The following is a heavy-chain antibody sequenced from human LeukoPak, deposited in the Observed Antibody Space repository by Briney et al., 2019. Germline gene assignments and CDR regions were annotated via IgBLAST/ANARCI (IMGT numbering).Heavy chain of an antibody. CDR2: ISSSSSYI. D-gene: IGHD5-12*01. J-gene: IGHJ4*02. V-gene: IGHV3-21*01. Sequence: GGSLRLSCAASGFTFSSYSMNWVRQAPGKGLEWVSSISSSSSYIYYADSVKGRFTISRDNAKNSLYLQMNSLRAEDTAVYYCASSGGSGYDLDYWGQGTLVTVSS. CDR3: ASSGGSGYDLDY. CDR1: GFTFSSYS.